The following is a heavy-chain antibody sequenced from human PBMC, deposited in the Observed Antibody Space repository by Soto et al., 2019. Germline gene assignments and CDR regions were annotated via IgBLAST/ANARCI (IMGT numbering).Heavy chain of an antibody. CDR3: ARDKMAPFRLGELSFLTATPENAFDI. D-gene: IGHD3-16*02. J-gene: IGHJ3*02. CDR1: GFTLSNYW. Sequence: EVQLVESGGGLVQPGGSLRLSCAASGFTLSNYWMTWVRQAPGKGLEWVANIKLDGSEKYYVDSVKGRFTISRDNAKNELYLQMNSLRVEDTAVYYCARDKMAPFRLGELSFLTATPENAFDIW. V-gene: IGHV3-7*01. CDR2: IKLDGSEK.